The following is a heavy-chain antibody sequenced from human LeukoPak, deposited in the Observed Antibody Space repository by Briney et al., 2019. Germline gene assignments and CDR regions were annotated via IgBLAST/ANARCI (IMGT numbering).Heavy chain of an antibody. J-gene: IGHJ3*02. Sequence: ASVKVSCKASGGTFSSYTISWVRQAPGQGLEWMGRIIPILGIANYAQKLQGRVTITADKSTSTAYMELSSLRSEDTAVYYCARAPGLTTVVMGAFDIWGQGTMVTVSS. CDR2: IIPILGIA. CDR1: GGTFSSYT. D-gene: IGHD4-23*01. V-gene: IGHV1-69*02. CDR3: ARAPGLTTVVMGAFDI.